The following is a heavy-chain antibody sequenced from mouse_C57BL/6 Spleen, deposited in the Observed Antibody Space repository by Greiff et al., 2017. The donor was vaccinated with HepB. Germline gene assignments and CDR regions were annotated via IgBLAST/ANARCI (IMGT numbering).Heavy chain of an antibody. CDR1: GYSITSGYY. CDR3: ARTPIYYYGSSYRNYWYFDV. CDR2: ISYDGSN. J-gene: IGHJ1*03. Sequence: EVKLMESGPGLVKPSQSLSLTCSVTGYSITSGYYWNWIRQFPGNKLEWMGYISYDGSNNYNPSLKNRISITRDTSKNQFFLKLNSVTTEDTATYYCARTPIYYYGSSYRNYWYFDVWGTGTTVTVSS. D-gene: IGHD1-1*01. V-gene: IGHV3-6*01.